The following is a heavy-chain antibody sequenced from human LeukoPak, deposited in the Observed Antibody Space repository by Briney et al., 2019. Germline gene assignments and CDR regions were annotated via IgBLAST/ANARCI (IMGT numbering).Heavy chain of an antibody. Sequence: GGSLRLSRAASGFTFSSYSMNWVRQAPGKGLEWVSSISSSSYIYYADSVKGRFTISRDNAKNSLYLQMNSLRAEDTAVYYCARVRSSWYYFDYWGQGTLVTVSS. CDR2: ISSSSYI. CDR3: ARVRSSWYYFDY. D-gene: IGHD6-13*01. J-gene: IGHJ4*02. V-gene: IGHV3-21*01. CDR1: GFTFSSYS.